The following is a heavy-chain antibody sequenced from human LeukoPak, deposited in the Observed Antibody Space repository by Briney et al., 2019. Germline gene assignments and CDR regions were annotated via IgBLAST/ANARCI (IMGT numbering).Heavy chain of an antibody. J-gene: IGHJ3*02. V-gene: IGHV3-7*03. CDR1: GFTLSSYW. CDR2: IKEDGSEK. D-gene: IGHD3-10*01. CDR3: ARDWVAGVPFDAFDI. Sequence: EGSLRLSCAASGFTLSSYWMSWVRQAPGKGLEWVANIKEDGSEKYYVDSVKGRFTISRDNAKNSLYLHMNSLTAEDTAMYYCARDWVAGVPFDAFDIWGQGTMVSVSS.